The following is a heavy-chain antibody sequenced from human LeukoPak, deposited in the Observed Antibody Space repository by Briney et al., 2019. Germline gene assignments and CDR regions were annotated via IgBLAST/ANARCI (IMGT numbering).Heavy chain of an antibody. J-gene: IGHJ4*02. D-gene: IGHD6-6*01. V-gene: IGHV3-30*04. CDR1: GFTFSSYA. CDR3: ASSRREYSSSSALDY. Sequence: GGSLRLSCAASGFTFSSYAMHWVRQAPRKGLEWGAVISYDGSNKYYADSVKGRFTISRDNSKNTLYLQMNRLRAEDTAVYYCASSRREYSSSSALDYWGQGTLVTVSS. CDR2: ISYDGSNK.